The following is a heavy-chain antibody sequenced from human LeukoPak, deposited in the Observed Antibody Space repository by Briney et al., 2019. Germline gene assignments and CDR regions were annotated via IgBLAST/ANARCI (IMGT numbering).Heavy chain of an antibody. CDR2: INPNTGDT. CDR1: GYPFTGYY. CDR3: ARENPNIAAAVGSWFDP. V-gene: IGHV1-2*02. D-gene: IGHD6-13*01. J-gene: IGHJ5*02. Sequence: ASVKVSCKASGYPFTGYYMHWVRQAPGQGLEWMGWINPNTGDTNYAQKFQGRVTMTRDTSISTAYMELSRLRSDDTAVYYCARENPNIAAAVGSWFDPWGQGTLVTVSS.